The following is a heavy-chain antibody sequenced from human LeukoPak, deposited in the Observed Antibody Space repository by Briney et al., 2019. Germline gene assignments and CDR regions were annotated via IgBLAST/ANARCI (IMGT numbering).Heavy chain of an antibody. CDR1: GFTFRHYN. CDR2: IRSKADGGTT. V-gene: IGHV3-49*03. D-gene: IGHD4-17*01. Sequence: GGSLRLSCTASGFTFRHYNINWFRQATGRGLEWVGFIRSKADGGTTEYAASVKGRFTISRDDSKNVAYLQINNLGAEDTALYFCARDDRPYGHDFDSWGQGTLVTVSS. J-gene: IGHJ4*02. CDR3: ARDDRPYGHDFDS.